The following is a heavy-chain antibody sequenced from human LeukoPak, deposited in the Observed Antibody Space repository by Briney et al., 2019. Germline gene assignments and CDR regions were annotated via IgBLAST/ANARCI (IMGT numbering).Heavy chain of an antibody. Sequence: SETLSLTCAVYGGSFSGYYWSWIRQPPGKGLEWIGEINHSGSTNYNPSLKSRVTISVDTSKNQFSLKLSSVTAADTAVYYCARWGRTGSYYNTPQAVADYWGQGTLVTVSS. CDR3: ARWGRTGSYYNTPQAVADY. CDR1: GGSFSGYY. D-gene: IGHD3-10*01. CDR2: INHSGST. J-gene: IGHJ4*02. V-gene: IGHV4-34*01.